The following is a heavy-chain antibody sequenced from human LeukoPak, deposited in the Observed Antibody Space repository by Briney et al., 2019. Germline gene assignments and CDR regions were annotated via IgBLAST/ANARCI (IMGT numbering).Heavy chain of an antibody. V-gene: IGHV1-46*01. CDR1: GYTFTSYY. J-gene: IGHJ4*02. Sequence: ASVKVSCKASGYTFTSYYMHWVRQAPGQGLEWMGIINPSGGSTNYAQKFQGRVTMTRDTSTGTVYMELSSLRSEDTAVYYCARDRISGLRLIGSFFPLDYWGQGTLVTVSS. CDR2: INPSGGST. D-gene: IGHD5-12*01. CDR3: ARDRISGLRLIGSFFPLDY.